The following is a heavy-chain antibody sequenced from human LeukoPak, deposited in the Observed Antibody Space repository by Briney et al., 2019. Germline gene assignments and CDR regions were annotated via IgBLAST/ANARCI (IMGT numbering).Heavy chain of an antibody. J-gene: IGHJ6*02. CDR1: GFTFSDHY. CDR2: IDLFGTSI. CDR3: ARGHYGLDV. Sequence: PGGSLRLSCVASGFTFSDHYMSWIRQAPGKGLEWVSYIDLFGTSIYYSDSVKGRFTISRDNAKSSLYLEMNGLRADDTAVYYCARGHYGLDVWGQGTTVTVSS. V-gene: IGHV3-11*01.